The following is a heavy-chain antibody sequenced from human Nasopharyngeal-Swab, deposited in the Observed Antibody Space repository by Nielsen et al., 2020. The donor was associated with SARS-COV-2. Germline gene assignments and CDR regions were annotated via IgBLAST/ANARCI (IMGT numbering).Heavy chain of an antibody. CDR3: ARSIVVVIFDY. D-gene: IGHD3-22*01. CDR2: ISSSGSTI. Sequence: GGSLRLSCAASGFTFSSYEMNWVRQAPGKGLEWVSYISSSGSTIYYADSVKGRFTISRDNAKNSLYLQMNSLRAEDTAVYYCARSIVVVIFDYWGQGTLVTVPS. J-gene: IGHJ4*02. V-gene: IGHV3-48*03. CDR1: GFTFSSYE.